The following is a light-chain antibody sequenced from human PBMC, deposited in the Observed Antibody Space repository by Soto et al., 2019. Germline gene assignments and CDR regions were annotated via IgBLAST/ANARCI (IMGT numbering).Light chain of an antibody. V-gene: IGKV1-5*01. CDR3: QQYNSYPALT. Sequence: DIQMTQSPSTLSASVGDRVTITCRASQSISSWLAWYQQKPGKAPKLLIYDASSLASGIPSRFSGSGSGTEFTLTISSLQPDDFATYYCQQYNSYPALTFGGGTKVEIK. J-gene: IGKJ4*01. CDR1: QSISSW. CDR2: DAS.